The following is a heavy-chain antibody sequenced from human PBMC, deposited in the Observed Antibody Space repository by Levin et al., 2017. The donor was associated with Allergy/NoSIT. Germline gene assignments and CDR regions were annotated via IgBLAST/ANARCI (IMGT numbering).Heavy chain of an antibody. Sequence: PGGSLRLSCAASGFTFSSYNMNWVRQAPGKGLEWVSSISSSSSYIYYADPLKGRFTISRDNAKNSLYLQMNSLRAEDTAVYYCARIGILTGYRDYWGQGTLVTVSS. J-gene: IGHJ4*02. CDR2: ISSSSSYI. D-gene: IGHD3-9*01. CDR1: GFTFSSYN. V-gene: IGHV3-21*01. CDR3: ARIGILTGYRDY.